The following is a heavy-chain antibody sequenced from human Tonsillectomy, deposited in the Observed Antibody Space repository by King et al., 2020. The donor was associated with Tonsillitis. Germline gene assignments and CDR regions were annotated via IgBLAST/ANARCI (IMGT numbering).Heavy chain of an antibody. CDR2: IKRDGSEK. CDR1: GFTFSNYW. V-gene: IGHV3-7*03. J-gene: IGHJ3*02. D-gene: IGHD2/OR15-2a*01. CDR3: ARDLNPRIEGSPYYYDAFDN. Sequence: DVQLVESGGGLVQPGGSLRLSCAASGFTFSNYWMTWVRQAPGKGLEWVANIKRDGSEKHYVDSVEGRFTISRDNAENSVYLQMNSLRAEDTAIYFCARDLNPRIEGSPYYYDAFDNW.